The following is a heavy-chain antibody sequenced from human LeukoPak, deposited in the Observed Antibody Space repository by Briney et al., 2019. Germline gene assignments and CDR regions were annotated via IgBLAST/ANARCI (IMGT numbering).Heavy chain of an antibody. Sequence: ASVKVSCKASGYTFSDYYMHWVRQAPGQGLQWVGWINPNSGDTHYAPMFQGRVTKTRDTSINTANMELRRVRSDDTAVYYCAKSAQYSSAWFTGSFDYWGQGTLVTVSS. V-gene: IGHV1-2*02. J-gene: IGHJ4*02. CDR3: AKSAQYSSAWFTGSFDY. D-gene: IGHD6-13*01. CDR2: INPNSGDT. CDR1: GYTFSDYY.